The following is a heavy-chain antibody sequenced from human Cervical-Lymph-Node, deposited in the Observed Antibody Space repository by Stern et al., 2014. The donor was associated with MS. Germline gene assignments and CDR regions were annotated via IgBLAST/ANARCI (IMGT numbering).Heavy chain of an antibody. CDR3: ATTFR. CDR1: GGTFSSDV. CDR2: IIPTFGTT. J-gene: IGHJ4*02. Sequence: VQLVESGAAVKKPGSSVKVSCKASGGTFSSDVISWVRQAPGQGLDWMGGIIPTFGTTNYAQKFQGRVKITAVESMSTAYMELSSLRSEDTALYYCATTFRWGQGTLITVSS. V-gene: IGHV1-69*01. D-gene: IGHD3-16*01.